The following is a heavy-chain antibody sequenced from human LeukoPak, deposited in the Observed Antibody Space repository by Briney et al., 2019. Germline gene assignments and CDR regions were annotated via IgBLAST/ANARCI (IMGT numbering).Heavy chain of an antibody. D-gene: IGHD2-2*02. J-gene: IGHJ6*03. CDR1: GGSFSSYY. CDR2: IYYSGST. CDR3: ARGSCSSTSCYRAMDV. Sequence: SETLSLTCTVSGGSFSSYYWSWIRQHPGKGLEWIGYIYYSGSTYYNPSLKSRVTISVDTSKNQFSLKLSSVTAADTAVYYCARGSCSSTSCYRAMDVWGKGTTVTVSS. V-gene: IGHV4-59*06.